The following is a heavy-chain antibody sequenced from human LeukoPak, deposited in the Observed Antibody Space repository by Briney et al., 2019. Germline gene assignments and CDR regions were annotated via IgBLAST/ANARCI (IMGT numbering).Heavy chain of an antibody. CDR1: GGTFSSYA. CDR3: ARAGDGPWLPFDY. CDR2: ITPMFGTG. Sequence: SVTVSCTASGGTFSSYAISWVRQAPEQGLEWMGGITPMFGTGNYAQKLQGRVTMTTDTSTSTAYMELRSLRSDDTAVYYCARAGDGPWLPFDYWGQGTLVTVSS. D-gene: IGHD3-22*01. J-gene: IGHJ4*02. V-gene: IGHV1-69*05.